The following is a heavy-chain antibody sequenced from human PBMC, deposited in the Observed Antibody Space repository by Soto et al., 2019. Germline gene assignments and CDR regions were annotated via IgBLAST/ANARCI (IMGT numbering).Heavy chain of an antibody. D-gene: IGHD2-15*01. CDR1: GFTVRSND. CDR3: ARDSGLIWGNYGMDV. J-gene: IGHJ6*02. Sequence: LILSCAASGFTVRSNDMTWVRRAPGNGLECVSVIYRAGKIYYADSVKGRFTTSSDNSQNTWFLQMNSLRAEDTAVYYCARDSGLIWGNYGMDVWGQGTTVTVSS. CDR2: IYRAGKI. V-gene: IGHV3-53*01.